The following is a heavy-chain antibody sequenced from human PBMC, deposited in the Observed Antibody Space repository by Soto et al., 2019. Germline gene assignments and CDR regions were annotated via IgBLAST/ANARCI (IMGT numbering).Heavy chain of an antibody. Sequence: ETLSLTCTVSGGSISSYYWSWIRQPPGKGLEWIGYIYYSGSTNYNPSLKSRVTISVDTSKNQFSLKLSSVTAADTAVYYCARARSSRSYYYGMDVWGQGTTVTVSS. CDR3: ARARSSRSYYYGMDV. CDR1: GGSISSYY. J-gene: IGHJ6*02. CDR2: IYYSGST. D-gene: IGHD6-13*01. V-gene: IGHV4-59*01.